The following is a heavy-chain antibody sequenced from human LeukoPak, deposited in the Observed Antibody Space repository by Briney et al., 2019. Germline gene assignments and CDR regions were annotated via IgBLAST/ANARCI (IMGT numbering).Heavy chain of an antibody. CDR2: YSSGSS. V-gene: IGHV4-4*07. Sequence: YSSGSSKYNPSLKSRVIMSVDTSKNQFSLKLTSVTAADTAVYYCAREGGGFDYWGQGTLVTVSS. J-gene: IGHJ4*02. D-gene: IGHD3-16*01. CDR3: AREGGGFDY.